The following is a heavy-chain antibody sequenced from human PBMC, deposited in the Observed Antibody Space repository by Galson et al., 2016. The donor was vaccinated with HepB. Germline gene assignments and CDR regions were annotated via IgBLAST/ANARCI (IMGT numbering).Heavy chain of an antibody. J-gene: IGHJ6*02. V-gene: IGHV5-10-1*01. Sequence: QSGAEVKEPGESLRISCQGSGYRLTDYWITWVRQVPGKGLQWMGRIDPDDSYTNYSPYFQAHVTISVDKSINTAYLQWSTLKASDTAIYYCARAPGYGSRNYYDYYAMDVWGPGTTVIVSS. CDR3: ARAPGYGSRNYYDYYAMDV. CDR2: IDPDDSYT. CDR1: GYRLTDYW. D-gene: IGHD4-17*01.